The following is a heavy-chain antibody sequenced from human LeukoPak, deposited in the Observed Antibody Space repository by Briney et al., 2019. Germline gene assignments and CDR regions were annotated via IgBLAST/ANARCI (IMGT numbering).Heavy chain of an antibody. V-gene: IGHV4-39*01. Sequence: SETLSLTCTASGVSISSSYSYWAWIRKPPGRGLKGFGSIYYTGNTYYNASLKSQVSISIDTSKNQFSLKLTSVTAADTAVYYCARQTGSGLFILPGGQGTLVTVSS. D-gene: IGHD3/OR15-3a*01. CDR1: GVSISSSYSY. CDR2: IYYTGNT. J-gene: IGHJ4*02. CDR3: ARQTGSGLFILP.